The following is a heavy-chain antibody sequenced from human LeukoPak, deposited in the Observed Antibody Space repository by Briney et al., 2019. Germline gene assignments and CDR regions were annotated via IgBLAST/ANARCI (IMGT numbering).Heavy chain of an antibody. CDR1: GGTFSSFG. Sequence: ASVKVSCKASGGTFSSFGFNWVRQAPGQGLEWMGWINPNSGGTNYAQKFQGRVTMSRDTSISTAYMELSRLRSDDTAVYYCARDQGGWGQGTLVTVSS. CDR3: ARDQGG. CDR2: INPNSGGT. V-gene: IGHV1-2*02. J-gene: IGHJ4*02.